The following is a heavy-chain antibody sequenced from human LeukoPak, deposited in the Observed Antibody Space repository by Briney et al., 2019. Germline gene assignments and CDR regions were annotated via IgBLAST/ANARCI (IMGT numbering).Heavy chain of an antibody. V-gene: IGHV3-21*01. CDR1: GFTFSSYS. J-gene: IGHJ5*02. CDR3: ARDINVLRYQNWFDP. D-gene: IGHD3-9*01. CDR2: ISSSSSYI. Sequence: KPGGSLRLSCAASGFTFSSYSMNWVRQAPGKGLEWVSSISSSSSYIYYADSVKGRFPISRDNAKNSLYLQMNSLRAEDTAVYYCARDINVLRYQNWFDPWGQGTLVTVSS.